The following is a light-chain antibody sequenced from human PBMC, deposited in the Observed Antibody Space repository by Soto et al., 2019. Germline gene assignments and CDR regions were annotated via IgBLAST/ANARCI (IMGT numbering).Light chain of an antibody. J-gene: IGKJ4*01. CDR2: DAY. CDR1: QSIRSW. Sequence: DIQMTQSPSILSASVGDRVTITCRASQSIRSWLAWYQQKPGKAPKLLIYDAYSLESGVPSRFSGRRSGTEFTLTIAGLQPEDFATYYHQQYESYSPLTFGGGTKVEIK. V-gene: IGKV1-5*01. CDR3: QQYESYSPLT.